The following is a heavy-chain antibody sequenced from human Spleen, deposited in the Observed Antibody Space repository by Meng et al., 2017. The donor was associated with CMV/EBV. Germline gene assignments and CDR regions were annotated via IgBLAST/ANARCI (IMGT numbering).Heavy chain of an antibody. CDR1: GFTFSSYW. CDR2: IRYDGSNK. Sequence: GSLRLSCAASGFTFSSYWMHWVRQAPGKGLEWVAFIRYDGSNKYYADSVKSRFTISRDNSKNTLYLQMNSLRAEDTAVYYCAKGYYYDSSGYFYWGQGTLVTVSS. J-gene: IGHJ4*02. CDR3: AKGYYYDSSGYFY. D-gene: IGHD3-22*01. V-gene: IGHV3-30*02.